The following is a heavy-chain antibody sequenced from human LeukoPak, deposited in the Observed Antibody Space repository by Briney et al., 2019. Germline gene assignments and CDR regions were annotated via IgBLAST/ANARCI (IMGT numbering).Heavy chain of an antibody. CDR3: ARDGLRYNWNYDAFDY. D-gene: IGHD1-7*01. J-gene: IGHJ4*02. CDR1: GYTFTSYG. V-gene: IGHV1-18*01. CDR2: ISAYNGNT. Sequence: ASVKVSCKASGYTFTSYGISWVRQAPGQGLEWMGWISAYNGNTNYAQKLQGRVTMTTDTSTSTAYMELRSLRSDDTAVYYCARDGLRYNWNYDAFDYWGPGTLVTVSS.